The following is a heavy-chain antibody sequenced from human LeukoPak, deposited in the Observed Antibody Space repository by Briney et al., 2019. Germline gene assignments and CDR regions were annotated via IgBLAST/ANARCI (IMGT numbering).Heavy chain of an antibody. V-gene: IGHV3-30-3*01. CDR1: GFTFSSYW. CDR3: ARDNWGWDY. J-gene: IGHJ4*02. D-gene: IGHD7-27*01. Sequence: PGGSLRLSCAASGFTFSSYWMHWVRQAPGKGLEWVAVISYDGSNKYYADSVKGRFTISRDNSKNTLYLQMNSLRAEDTAVYYCARDNWGWDYWGQGTLVTVSS. CDR2: ISYDGSNK.